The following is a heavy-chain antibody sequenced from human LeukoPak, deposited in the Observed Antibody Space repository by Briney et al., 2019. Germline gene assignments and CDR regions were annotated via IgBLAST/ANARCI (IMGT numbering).Heavy chain of an antibody. CDR1: GGSISSSSYY. CDR3: ARHGRNWNQNYYMDV. Sequence: SETLSLXCTVSGGSISSSSYYWGWIRQPPVKGLEWIGSIYTSGRTYHNPSLKSRVTIRVDTSKSQFSLKLSSVTAADTAVYYCARHGRNWNQNYYMDVWGKGTTVTVSS. D-gene: IGHD1-1*01. J-gene: IGHJ6*03. CDR2: IYTSGRT. V-gene: IGHV4-39*01.